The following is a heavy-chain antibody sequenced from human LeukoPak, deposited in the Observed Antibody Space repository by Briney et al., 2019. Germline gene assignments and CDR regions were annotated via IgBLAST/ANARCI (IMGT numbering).Heavy chain of an antibody. D-gene: IGHD2-15*01. Sequence: ASVKVSCKASGYTFTSYGISWVRQAPGQGLEWMGWISAYNGNTNYAQKLQGRVTMTTDTSTSTAYMELRSLRSDDTAVYYCARDRAHCSGGSCYSLNWFDPWGQGTLVTVSS. CDR2: ISAYNGNT. J-gene: IGHJ5*02. CDR1: GYTFTSYG. CDR3: ARDRAHCSGGSCYSLNWFDP. V-gene: IGHV1-18*01.